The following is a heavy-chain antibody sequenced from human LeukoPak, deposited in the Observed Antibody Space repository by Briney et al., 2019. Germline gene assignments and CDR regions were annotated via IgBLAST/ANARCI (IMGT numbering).Heavy chain of an antibody. CDR3: ARQAAAVNYYYYGMDV. V-gene: IGHV4-39*01. D-gene: IGHD6-13*01. CDR1: GGSISSSSYY. Sequence: SETLSLTCTVSGGSISSSSYYWGWIRQPPGKGLEWIGSIYYSGSTYYNPSLKSRVTISVDTSKNQFSLKLSSVTAADTAVYYCARQAAAVNYYYYGMDVWGQGTTVTVSS. J-gene: IGHJ6*02. CDR2: IYYSGST.